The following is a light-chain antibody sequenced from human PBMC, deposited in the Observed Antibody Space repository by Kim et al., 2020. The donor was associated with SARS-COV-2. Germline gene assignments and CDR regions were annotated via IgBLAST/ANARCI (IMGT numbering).Light chain of an antibody. CDR2: EDN. J-gene: IGLJ2*01. CDR3: QSYDSSIGGV. Sequence: NFMLTQPHSVSESPGKTVTISCTRSSGSIASNYVQWYQQRPGSAPTTVIYEDNQRPSGVPDRFSGSIDSSSNSASLTISGLKTEDEADYYCQSYDSSIGGVFGGGTQLTVL. CDR1: SGSIASNY. V-gene: IGLV6-57*04.